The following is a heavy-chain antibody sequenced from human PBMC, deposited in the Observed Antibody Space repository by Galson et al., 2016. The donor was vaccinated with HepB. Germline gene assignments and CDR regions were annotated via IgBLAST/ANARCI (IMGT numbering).Heavy chain of an antibody. CDR1: GGSISSSSSYY. CDR2: IYYSGST. J-gene: IGHJ4*02. D-gene: IGHD1-14*01. V-gene: IGHV4-39*01. CDR3: AASPPEYPPFEIDY. Sequence: SETLSLTCTVSGGSISSSSSYYWGWIRQPPGKGLEWIGSIYYSGSTYYNPSLKSRVTIFVDTSKNQFSLKLSSVTAADKAVYYCAASPPEYPPFEIDYWGQGTLATVSS.